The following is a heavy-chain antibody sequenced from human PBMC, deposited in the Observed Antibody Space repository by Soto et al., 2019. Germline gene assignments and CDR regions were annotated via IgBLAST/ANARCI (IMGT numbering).Heavy chain of an antibody. V-gene: IGHV3-30*18. CDR1: GFTFSSYG. CDR3: AKSGDAFDI. D-gene: IGHD3-10*01. Sequence: GGSLRLSCAASGFTFSSYGMHWVRQAPGKGLEWVAVISYDGSNKYYADSVKGRFTISRDNSKSTLYLQMNSLRAEDTAVYYCAKSGDAFDIWGQGTMVTVSS. J-gene: IGHJ3*02. CDR2: ISYDGSNK.